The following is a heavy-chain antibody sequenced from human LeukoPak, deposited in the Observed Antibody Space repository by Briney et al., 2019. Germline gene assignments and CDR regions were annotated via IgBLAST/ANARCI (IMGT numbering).Heavy chain of an antibody. CDR1: GGSINSYY. CDR3: ARHSTAAAGNDY. Sequence: PSETLSLTCTVSGGSINSYYWSWIRQPPGKGLEWIGYIYYSGSTNYNPSLKSRVTISVDTSKNQFSLKLSSVTAADTAVYYCARHSTAAAGNDYWGQGTLVTVSS. J-gene: IGHJ4*02. D-gene: IGHD6-13*01. CDR2: IYYSGST. V-gene: IGHV4-59*08.